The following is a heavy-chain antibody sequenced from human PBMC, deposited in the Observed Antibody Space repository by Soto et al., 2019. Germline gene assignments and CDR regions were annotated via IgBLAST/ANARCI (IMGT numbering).Heavy chain of an antibody. J-gene: IGHJ4*02. CDR2: MNPNNGNT. CDR3: ARGAYYGSGSYHYY. Sequence: GASVKVSCKASGYTFTSYDINWVRQATGQGLEWMGWMNPNNGNTGYAQKFQGRVTMTRNTSISTAYMELSSLRSEDTAVYYCARGAYYGSGSYHYYWGQGTLVTVYS. D-gene: IGHD3-10*01. V-gene: IGHV1-8*01. CDR1: GYTFTSYD.